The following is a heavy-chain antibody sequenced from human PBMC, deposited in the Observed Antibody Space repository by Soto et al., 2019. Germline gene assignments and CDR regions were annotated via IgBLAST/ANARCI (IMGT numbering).Heavy chain of an antibody. Sequence: PGGSLRLSCAASGFTFDDYAMHWVRQAPGKGLEWVSGISWNSGSIGYADSVKGRFTISRDNAKNSLYLQMNSLRAEDTALYYCAKSDFWSGYNMDVWGKGTTVTVSS. J-gene: IGHJ6*03. CDR1: GFTFDDYA. D-gene: IGHD3-3*01. V-gene: IGHV3-9*01. CDR3: AKSDFWSGYNMDV. CDR2: ISWNSGSI.